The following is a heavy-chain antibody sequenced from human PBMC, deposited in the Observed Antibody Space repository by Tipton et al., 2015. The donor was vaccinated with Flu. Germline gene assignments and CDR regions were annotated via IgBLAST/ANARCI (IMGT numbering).Heavy chain of an antibody. CDR1: GDSVSSNSAT. CDR2: TYYRSKWYN. CDR3: ARKQWGSWASDY. D-gene: IGHD6-13*01. Sequence: LVKPTQTLSLTCAISGDSVSSNSATWNWIRQSPSRGLEWLGRTYYRSKWYNDYAVSVKSRITINPDTSKNQFSLKLSSVTAADTAVYYCARKQWGSWASDYWGQGTLVTVSS. J-gene: IGHJ4*02. V-gene: IGHV6-1*01.